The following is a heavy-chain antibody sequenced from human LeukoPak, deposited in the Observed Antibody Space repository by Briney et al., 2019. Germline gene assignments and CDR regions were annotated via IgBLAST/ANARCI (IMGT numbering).Heavy chain of an antibody. J-gene: IGHJ6*03. V-gene: IGHV1-69*06. Sequence: SVKVSCKASGGTFSSYAISWVRQAPGQGLEWMGGIIPIFGTANYAQKFQGRVTITADKSTSTAYMELSSLRSEDTAVYYCARRRVDTANYYYYYMDVWGKETTVTVSS. CDR2: IIPIFGTA. CDR1: GGTFSSYA. CDR3: ARRRVDTANYYYYYMDV. D-gene: IGHD5-18*01.